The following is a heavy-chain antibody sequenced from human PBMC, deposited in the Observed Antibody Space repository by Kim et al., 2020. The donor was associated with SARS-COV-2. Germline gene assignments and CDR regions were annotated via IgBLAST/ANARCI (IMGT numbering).Heavy chain of an antibody. CDR3: ARTGWEITPFDY. Sequence: YANSVKGRLTTSRDNAKNTLYLEMNSLRAEDTAVYYCARTGWEITPFDYWGQGTLVTVSS. J-gene: IGHJ4*02. D-gene: IGHD1-26*01. V-gene: IGHV3-30*01.